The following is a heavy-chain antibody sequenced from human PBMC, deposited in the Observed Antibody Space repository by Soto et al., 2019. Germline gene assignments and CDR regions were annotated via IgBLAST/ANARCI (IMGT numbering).Heavy chain of an antibody. V-gene: IGHV4-59*08. CDR2: VHHSWGS. CDR3: ARQYYFGYPSYFDY. D-gene: IGHD3-10*01. CDR1: GGSINSYY. Sequence: SETLSLTCTVSGGSINSYYWSWIRQSPGKRMEWIGYVHHSWGSSYNPSLKSRVTISVDTAKNQFSLKLSSVTAADTAVYYCARQYYFGYPSYFDYWGQGTLVTVSS. J-gene: IGHJ4*02.